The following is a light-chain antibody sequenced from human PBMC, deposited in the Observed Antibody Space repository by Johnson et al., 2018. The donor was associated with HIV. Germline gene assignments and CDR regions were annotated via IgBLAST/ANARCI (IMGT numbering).Light chain of an antibody. J-gene: IGLJ1*01. CDR1: SCDIGNNY. Sequence: QSVLTQPPSVSAAPGQKVSISCSGNSCDIGNNYVSSHQQLPGTAPKLLIYDNKKRPSGIPDRFSGSKSGTSATLGITGLQTGDEADYYCGTWDSSLSAEVFGTGTKVTVL. CDR3: GTWDSSLSAEV. V-gene: IGLV1-51*01. CDR2: DNK.